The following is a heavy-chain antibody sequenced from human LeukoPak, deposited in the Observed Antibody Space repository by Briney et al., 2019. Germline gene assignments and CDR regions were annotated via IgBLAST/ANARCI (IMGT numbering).Heavy chain of an antibody. CDR2: ISGSGGST. V-gene: IGHV3-23*01. Sequence: GGSLRLSCAASGFTFSSYAMSWVRQAPGKGLEWVSAISGSGGSTYYADSVKGRFTISRDNAKNSLYLQMNSLRDEDTAVYYCARDRVGRVYYYYYGMDVWGQGTTVTVSS. J-gene: IGHJ6*02. CDR3: ARDRVGRVYYYYYGMDV. CDR1: GFTFSSYA. D-gene: IGHD3-10*01.